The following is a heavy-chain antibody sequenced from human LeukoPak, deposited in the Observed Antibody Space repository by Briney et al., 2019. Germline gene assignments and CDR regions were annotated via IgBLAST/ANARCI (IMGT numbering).Heavy chain of an antibody. CDR3: ASTHCASPSCYSYYYSGLDV. Sequence: TSQTLSLTCAVSGGSISSGTHYWNWIRQHPGQGLEWIGHIYNTGSAYYNPSLMSRVSISIDTSENQFSLKLSSVTAADTAVYYCASTHCASPSCYSYYYSGLDVWGQGTTVIVSS. D-gene: IGHD2-2*01. CDR2: IYNTGSA. J-gene: IGHJ6*02. V-gene: IGHV4-31*11. CDR1: GGSISSGTHY.